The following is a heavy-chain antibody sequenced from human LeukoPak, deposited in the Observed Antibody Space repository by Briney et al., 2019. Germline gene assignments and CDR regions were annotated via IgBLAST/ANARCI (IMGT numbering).Heavy chain of an antibody. V-gene: IGHV3-9*01. D-gene: IGHD4-17*01. CDR1: GFTFHDTA. Sequence: PGRSLRLSCTASGFTFHDTAMHWVRQRPGQGLEWVSGIGWNSGSIGYADSVKGRFTISRDNAKNALYLQMNSLRTEDTAFYFCAKDPSRDYEGPTWGQGTLVTVSS. CDR3: AKDPSRDYEGPT. J-gene: IGHJ4*02. CDR2: IGWNSGSI.